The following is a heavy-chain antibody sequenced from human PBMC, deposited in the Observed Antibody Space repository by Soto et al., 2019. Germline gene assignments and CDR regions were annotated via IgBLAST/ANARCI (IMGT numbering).Heavy chain of an antibody. V-gene: IGHV3-7*01. J-gene: IGHJ4*02. Sequence: GGSLRLSCAASGFTFRNYWMSWVRQAPGKGLEWVASIKGDGSEKYYVDSVKGRFTTSRDNTKDSLYLQMNSLRAEDTAVYYCARDFYYDSSGYYTDYWGQGTLVTVSS. CDR2: IKGDGSEK. D-gene: IGHD3-22*01. CDR3: ARDFYYDSSGYYTDY. CDR1: GFTFRNYW.